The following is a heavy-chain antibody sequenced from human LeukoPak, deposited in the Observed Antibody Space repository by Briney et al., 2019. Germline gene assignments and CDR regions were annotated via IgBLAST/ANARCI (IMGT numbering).Heavy chain of an antibody. CDR3: ARAFPPLRTSAAGDF. V-gene: IGHV3-21*06. J-gene: IGHJ4*02. Sequence: GGSLRLSCTASGFTFSDYDMNWVRLAPGKGLEWVSSVSGGSSHIYYTDSAKGRFTISRDNAKNSLYLQMNSLRAEDTAVYYCARAFPPLRTSAAGDFWGQGTLVTVSS. CDR2: VSGGSSHI. D-gene: IGHD6-25*01. CDR1: GFTFSDYD.